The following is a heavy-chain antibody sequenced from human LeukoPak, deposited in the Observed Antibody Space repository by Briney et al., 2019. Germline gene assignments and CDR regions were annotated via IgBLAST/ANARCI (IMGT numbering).Heavy chain of an antibody. CDR1: GFTFRNHI. CDR3: AREGDAFDI. V-gene: IGHV3-7*01. Sequence: GGSLRLSCAASGFTFRNHIITWVRQAPGKGLEWVANMRQDGSEKFYAGSVKGRFTIFRDNGKNSLYLQMDSLRVEDTALYYCAREGDAFDIWGPGTMVTVSS. J-gene: IGHJ3*02. CDR2: MRQDGSEK.